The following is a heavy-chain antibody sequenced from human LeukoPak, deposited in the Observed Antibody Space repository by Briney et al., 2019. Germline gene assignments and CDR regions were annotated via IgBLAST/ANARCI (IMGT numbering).Heavy chain of an antibody. Sequence: PSETLSLTCAVYGGSFSGYYWSWIRQPPGKGLEWIGSIYYSGSTYYNPSLKSRVTISVDTSKNQFSLKLSSVTAADTAVYYCARHGTGYSSSSDDWFDPWGQGTLVTVSS. CDR1: GGSFSGYY. V-gene: IGHV4-34*01. D-gene: IGHD6-6*01. J-gene: IGHJ5*02. CDR2: IYYSGST. CDR3: ARHGTGYSSSSDDWFDP.